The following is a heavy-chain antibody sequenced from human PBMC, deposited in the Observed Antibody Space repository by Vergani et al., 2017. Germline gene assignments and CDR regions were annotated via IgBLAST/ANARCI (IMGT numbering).Heavy chain of an antibody. CDR2: ISGSSLGNGDYT. CDR1: GFTFSNYA. CDR3: TKNGDYGDVPSVVSPRTS. J-gene: IGHJ4*01. Sequence: EVQLLESGGGMAQPGGSLKISCAASGFTFSNYAMGWVRQVPGKGLEWIASISGSSLGNGDYTYSAESLKDRFIISRDNSKNTLYLQMYSLGIEDTAVYYCTKNGDYGDVPSVVSPRTSWCQGTLVTVAS. V-gene: IGHV3-23*01. D-gene: IGHD4-17*01.